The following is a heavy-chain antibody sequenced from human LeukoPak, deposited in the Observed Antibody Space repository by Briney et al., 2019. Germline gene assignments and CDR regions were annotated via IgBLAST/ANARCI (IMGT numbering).Heavy chain of an antibody. V-gene: IGHV1-69-2*01. CDR3: ATAADLWLEPSGWFDP. Sequence: GATVKISCKASGYTFTDYYMHWVQQAPGKGLEWMGRVDPEDGETIYAEKFQGRVTITADTSTDTAYMELSSLRSEDTAVYYCATAADLWLEPSGWFDPWGQGTLVTVSS. CDR1: GYTFTDYY. CDR2: VDPEDGET. J-gene: IGHJ5*02. D-gene: IGHD3-3*01.